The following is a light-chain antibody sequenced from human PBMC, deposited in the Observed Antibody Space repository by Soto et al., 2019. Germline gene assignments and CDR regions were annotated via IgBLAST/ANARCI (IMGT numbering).Light chain of an antibody. V-gene: IGLV1-40*01. CDR3: QSYDSSLSGSI. CDR2: GNS. J-gene: IGLJ2*01. CDR1: TSNIGAGYD. Sequence: QSVLTQPPSVSGAPGQGVTFSCTGSTSNIGAGYDVHWYQQLPGTAPKLLIYGNSNRPSGVPDRFSGSKSGTSASLAITGLQAEDEADYYCQSYDSSLSGSIFGGGTKLTVL.